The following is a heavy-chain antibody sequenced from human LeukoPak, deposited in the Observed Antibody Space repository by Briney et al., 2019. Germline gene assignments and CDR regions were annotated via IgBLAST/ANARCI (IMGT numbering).Heavy chain of an antibody. CDR3: AREGGSQTEGLDY. V-gene: IGHV3-48*03. D-gene: IGHD1-26*01. CDR1: GFTFSSYE. Sequence: PGGSLRLSCAASGFTFSSYEMNWVRQAPGKGLEWVSYISSSGSTIYYADSVKGRFTIFRDNAKNSLYLQMNSLRAEDTAVYYCAREGGSQTEGLDYWGQGTLVTVSS. J-gene: IGHJ4*02. CDR2: ISSSGSTI.